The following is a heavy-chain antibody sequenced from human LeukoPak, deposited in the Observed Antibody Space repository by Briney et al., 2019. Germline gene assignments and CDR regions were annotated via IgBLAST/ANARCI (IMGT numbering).Heavy chain of an antibody. CDR1: GFTFSRYS. V-gene: IGHV3-48*01. Sequence: PGGSLRLSCAASGFTFSRYSMNWVRQAPGKGLEWLSHISVSGTHIHYADSVKGRFTISRDNAKNSVYLQMTSLRAEDTALYYCAKDATAVPGTVYRDVWGKGTTVSIS. J-gene: IGHJ6*03. CDR2: ISVSGTHI. CDR3: AKDATAVPGTVYRDV. D-gene: IGHD2-2*01.